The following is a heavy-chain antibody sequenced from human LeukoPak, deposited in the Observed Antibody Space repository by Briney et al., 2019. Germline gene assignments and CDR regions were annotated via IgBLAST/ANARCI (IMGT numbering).Heavy chain of an antibody. CDR3: AKDDRWLQFCC. D-gene: IGHD5-24*01. CDR2: IIPSGHTT. Sequence: ETLSLTCTVSGYSISSGYYWGWIRQPPGKGLEWVSGIIPSGHTTYYADSVRGRFTISRDNSRNTLYLQMNSLRAEDTAVYYCAKDDRWLQFCCWGQGTLVTVSA. CDR1: GYSISSGYY. J-gene: IGHJ4*02. V-gene: IGHV3-23*01.